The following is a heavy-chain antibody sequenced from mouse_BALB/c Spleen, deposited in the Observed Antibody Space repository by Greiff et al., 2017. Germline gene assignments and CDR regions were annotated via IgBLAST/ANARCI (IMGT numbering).Heavy chain of an antibody. CDR1: GYTFTSYN. Sequence: QVQLQQPGAELVKPGASVKMSCKASGYTFTSYNMHWVKQTPGQGLEWIGAIYPGNGDTSYNQKFKGKATLTADKSSSTAYMQLSSLTSEDSAVYYCARALFAYWGQGTLVTVSA. CDR3: ARALFAY. CDR2: IYPGNGDT. J-gene: IGHJ3*01. V-gene: IGHV1-12*01.